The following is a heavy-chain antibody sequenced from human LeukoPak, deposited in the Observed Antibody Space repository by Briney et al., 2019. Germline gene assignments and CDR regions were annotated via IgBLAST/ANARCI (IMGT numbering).Heavy chain of an antibody. CDR3: ARLTIFGVVIFDY. D-gene: IGHD3-3*01. CDR2: IYYSGST. J-gene: IGHJ4*02. V-gene: IGHV4-39*01. CDR1: GGSISSSSHY. Sequence: SETLSLTCTVSGGSISSSSHYWGWIRQPPGKGLEWIGSIYYSGSTYYNPSLKSRVTISVDTSKNQFSLKLSSVTAADTAVYYCARLTIFGVVIFDYWGQGTLVTVSS.